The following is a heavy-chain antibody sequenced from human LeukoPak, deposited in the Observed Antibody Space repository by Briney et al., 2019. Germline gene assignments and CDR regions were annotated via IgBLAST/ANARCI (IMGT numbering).Heavy chain of an antibody. CDR1: GFPFISYA. J-gene: IGHJ4*02. V-gene: IGHV3-66*01. Sequence: GGSLVLSCAASGFPFISYAMSWGRPAPGKGLEWVSVIYSGGSTYYADSVKGRFTISRDNSKNTLYLQMNSLRAEDTAVYYCARGFYDSSGYYFDYWGQGTLVTVSS. CDR3: ARGFYDSSGYYFDY. D-gene: IGHD3-22*01. CDR2: IYSGGST.